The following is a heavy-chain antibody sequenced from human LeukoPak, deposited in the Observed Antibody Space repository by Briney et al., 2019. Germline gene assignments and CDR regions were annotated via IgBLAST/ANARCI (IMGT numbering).Heavy chain of an antibody. CDR3: ARGRGIVVVPAATYGMDV. V-gene: IGHV1-2*02. Sequence: ASVKVSCKASGYTFTGYYMHWVRQAPGQGLEWMGWINPNSGGTNYAQKFQGRVNMTRDTSISTAYMELSRLRSDDTAVYYCARGRGIVVVPAATYGMDVWGQGTTVTVSS. J-gene: IGHJ6*02. CDR2: INPNSGGT. D-gene: IGHD2-2*01. CDR1: GYTFTGYY.